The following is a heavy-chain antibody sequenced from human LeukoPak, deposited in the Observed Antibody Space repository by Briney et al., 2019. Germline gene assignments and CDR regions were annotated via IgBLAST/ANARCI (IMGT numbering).Heavy chain of an antibody. CDR1: GFTFSSYA. J-gene: IGHJ6*02. D-gene: IGHD3-10*01. V-gene: IGHV3-23*01. CDR2: ISGSGGST. Sequence: GGSLRLSCAASGFTFSSYAMSWVRQAPGKGLEWVSAISGSGGSTNYADSVKGRFTVSRDNSKNTLYLQMNSLRAEDTAVYYCAKGDDYGSGSYVFVWGQGTTVTVSS. CDR3: AKGDDYGSGSYVFV.